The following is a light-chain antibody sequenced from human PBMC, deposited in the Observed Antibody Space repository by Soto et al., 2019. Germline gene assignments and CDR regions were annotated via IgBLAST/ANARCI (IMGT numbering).Light chain of an antibody. CDR2: DAS. J-gene: IGKJ4*01. CDR3: QQYDDLPLT. Sequence: DIQMTQSPSSLSASVGDRVSITCQASQDIKNYLSWYQQKPGKAPKLLIYDASNLETGVPSRFIGSGSGTDFTFTISSLQPEDIARYLCQQYDDLPLTFGGGTKVEIQ. CDR1: QDIKNY. V-gene: IGKV1-33*01.